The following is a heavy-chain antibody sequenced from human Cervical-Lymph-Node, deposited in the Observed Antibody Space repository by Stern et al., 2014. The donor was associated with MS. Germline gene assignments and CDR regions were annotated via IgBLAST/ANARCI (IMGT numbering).Heavy chain of an antibody. Sequence: QVQLQQWGAGLLKPSETLSLTCAVSGGSFNDYFWSWIRQPPEKGLEWIGEINHRGYTNYNTSLKSRVTLTVDTSKNQFSRTLPSVTAADTAVYYCAGTSPTVDYWGQGTLVTVTS. V-gene: IGHV4-34*01. CDR1: GGSFNDYF. CDR3: AGTSPTVDY. CDR2: INHRGYT. D-gene: IGHD3/OR15-3a*01. J-gene: IGHJ4*02.